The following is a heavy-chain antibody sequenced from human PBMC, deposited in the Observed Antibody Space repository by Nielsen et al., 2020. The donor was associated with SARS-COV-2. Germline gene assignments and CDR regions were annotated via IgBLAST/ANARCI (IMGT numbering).Heavy chain of an antibody. CDR1: GLTFSASW. J-gene: IGHJ3*02. CDR3: TTEASVTARPVAFDI. CDR2: MKSKADGGTV. Sequence: GESLKISCAVSGLTFSASWMSWVRQAPGKGLEWVGRMKSKADGGTVDYTAPVKGRFSISRDDSKNTLYLQMNSLKAEDTAVYYCTTEASVTARPVAFDIWGQGTMVTVSS. V-gene: IGHV3-15*01. D-gene: IGHD6-6*01.